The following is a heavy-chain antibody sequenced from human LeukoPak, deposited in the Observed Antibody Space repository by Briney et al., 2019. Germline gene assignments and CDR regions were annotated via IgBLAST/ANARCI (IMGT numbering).Heavy chain of an antibody. CDR1: GFTFSSYA. Sequence: GGSLRLSCAASGFTFSSYAMSWVRQAPGKGLEWVSSISGSGGDTYYGDSVKGRCTISRDNSKNALYLRVNSLRAEDTAVFYCAKGRISGDAGLDYWGQGTLVTVSS. CDR2: ISGSGGDT. V-gene: IGHV3-23*01. J-gene: IGHJ4*02. CDR3: AKGRISGDAGLDY. D-gene: IGHD6-13*01.